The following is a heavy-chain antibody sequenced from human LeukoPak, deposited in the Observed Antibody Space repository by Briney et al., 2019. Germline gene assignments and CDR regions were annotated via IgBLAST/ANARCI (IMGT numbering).Heavy chain of an antibody. D-gene: IGHD5-24*01. J-gene: IGHJ4*02. V-gene: IGHV3-21*01. Sequence: PGGSLRLSCAASGFTFSSYSMNSVRQAPGKGLEWVSSISSSSSYIYYADSVKGRFTISRDNAKNSLYLQMNSLRAEDTAVYYCAREMQSIDGYNNFDYWGQGTLVTVSS. CDR2: ISSSSSYI. CDR3: AREMQSIDGYNNFDY. CDR1: GFTFSSYS.